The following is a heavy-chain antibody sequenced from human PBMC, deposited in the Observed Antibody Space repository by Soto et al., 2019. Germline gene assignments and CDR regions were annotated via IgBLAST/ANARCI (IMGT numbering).Heavy chain of an antibody. D-gene: IGHD2-8*01. CDR3: ARKPVAGMVYANNWFDP. CDR2: IYYSGST. CDR1: GGSISSSSYY. Sequence: SETLSLTCTVSGGSISSSSYYWGWIRQPPGKGLEWIGSIYYSGSTYYNPSLKSRVTISVDTSKNQFSLKLSSVTAADTAVYYCARKPVAGMVYANNWFDPWGQGTLVTVSS. J-gene: IGHJ5*02. V-gene: IGHV4-39*01.